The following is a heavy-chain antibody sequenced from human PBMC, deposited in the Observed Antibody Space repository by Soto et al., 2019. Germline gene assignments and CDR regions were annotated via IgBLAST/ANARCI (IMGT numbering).Heavy chain of an antibody. CDR1: GFTFRSFS. J-gene: IGHJ5*02. CDR2: ISSNSAYI. Sequence: PGGSLRLSCAASGFTFRSFSMNRVRQAPGKGLEWVSTISSNSAYIYYTDALRGRFTISRDNAKNSLHLQMNSLRAEDTAVYYCTRDASRDSSARGWFDPWGPGTLVTFSS. V-gene: IGHV3-21*01. CDR3: TRDASRDSSARGWFDP. D-gene: IGHD6-13*01.